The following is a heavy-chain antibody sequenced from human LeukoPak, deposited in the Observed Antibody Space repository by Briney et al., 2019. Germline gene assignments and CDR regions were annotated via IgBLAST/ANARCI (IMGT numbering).Heavy chain of an antibody. Sequence: GGSLRLSCAASGFSVSNNYMSWVRQAPGKGLEWVSVIYSGDITYYTDSVKGRFTISRDNSKNTLYLQMNSLRAEDTAVYYCARGSGYSYGLPDYWGQGTQVAVSS. J-gene: IGHJ4*02. CDR1: GFSVSNNY. CDR2: IYSGDIT. CDR3: ARGSGYSYGLPDY. V-gene: IGHV3-53*01. D-gene: IGHD5-18*01.